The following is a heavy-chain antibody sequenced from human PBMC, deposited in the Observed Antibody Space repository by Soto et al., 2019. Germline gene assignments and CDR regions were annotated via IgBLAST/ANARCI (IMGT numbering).Heavy chain of an antibody. V-gene: IGHV3-15*07. CDR1: GFTFSNAW. D-gene: IGHD3-3*01. CDR2: IKSKTDGGTT. Sequence: GGSLRLSCAASGFTFSNAWMNWVRQAPGKGLEWVGRIKSKTDGGTTDYAAPVKGRFTISRDDSKNTLYLQMNSLKTEDTAVYYCTTGYDFWSGPDGGVSFDYWGQGTLVTVSS. J-gene: IGHJ4*02. CDR3: TTGYDFWSGPDGGVSFDY.